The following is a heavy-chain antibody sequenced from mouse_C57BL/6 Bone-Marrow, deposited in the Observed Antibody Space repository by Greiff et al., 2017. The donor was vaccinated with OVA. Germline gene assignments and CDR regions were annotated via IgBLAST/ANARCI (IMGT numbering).Heavy chain of an antibody. D-gene: IGHD1-1*01. Sequence: VKLMESGPGLVAPSQSLSITCTVSGFSLTSYAISWVRQPPGKGLEWLGVIWTGGGTNYNSALKSRLSISKDNSKSQVFLKMNSLQTDDTARYYCASPHLGGSSHWYFDVWGTGTTVTVSS. J-gene: IGHJ1*03. V-gene: IGHV2-9-1*01. CDR3: ASPHLGGSSHWYFDV. CDR1: GFSLTSYA. CDR2: IWTGGGT.